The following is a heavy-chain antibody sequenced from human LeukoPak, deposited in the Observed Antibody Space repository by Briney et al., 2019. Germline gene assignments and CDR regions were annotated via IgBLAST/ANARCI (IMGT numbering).Heavy chain of an antibody. V-gene: IGHV1-46*01. CDR1: GYTFTSYY. D-gene: IGHD6-13*01. CDR2: INPSGGST. CDR3: ARDRSSSWKYYYYGMDV. Sequence: ASVKVSCKASGYTFTSYYMHWVRQAPGQGLEWMGIINPSGGSTSYAQKFQGRVTMTRDTSTSTVYMELSSLRSEDTAVYYCARDRSSSWKYYYYGMDVWGQGTTVTVSS. J-gene: IGHJ6*02.